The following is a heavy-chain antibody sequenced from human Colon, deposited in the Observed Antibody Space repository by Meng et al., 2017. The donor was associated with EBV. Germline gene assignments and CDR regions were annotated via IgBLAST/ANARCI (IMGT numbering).Heavy chain of an antibody. J-gene: IGHJ5*02. CDR2: IYYSGST. V-gene: IGHV4-30-4*01. CDR3: ARSAMISAWFDP. CDR1: GGSISSGGYY. Sequence: HGQRQELGPGLVKPSQTLSLTCAVSGGSISSGGYYWRWIRQPPGKGLEWIGYIYYSGSTYYIPSLKSRVTISVDTAKNQFSLKLSSVTAADTAVYYCARSAMISAWFDPWGQGTLVTVSS. D-gene: IGHD3-22*01.